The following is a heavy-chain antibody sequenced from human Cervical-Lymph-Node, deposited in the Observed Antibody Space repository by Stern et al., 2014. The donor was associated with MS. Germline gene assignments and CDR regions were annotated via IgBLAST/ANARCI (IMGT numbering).Heavy chain of an antibody. CDR2: LSYDGDNK. Sequence: VQLVESGGGVVQPGRSLRLSCAASGFTFSLYDMPWVRQAPGKGLEWVAALSYDGDNKFYTDSVKGRFPISRDNSKSTLYLQLNSLRPEDTAIYYCAKDPRIYDSSGYLDAWGQGTLVTVSS. D-gene: IGHD3-22*01. V-gene: IGHV3-30*18. CDR1: GFTFSLYD. J-gene: IGHJ5*02. CDR3: AKDPRIYDSSGYLDA.